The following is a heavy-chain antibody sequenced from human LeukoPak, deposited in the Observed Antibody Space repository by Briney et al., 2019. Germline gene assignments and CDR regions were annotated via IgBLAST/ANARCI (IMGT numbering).Heavy chain of an antibody. J-gene: IGHJ4*02. Sequence: PSETLSLTCTVSGGSITSVSYYWGWIRQPPGKGLEWIGSIYYSGSTYYSPSLKSRVTISADTSRNQFSLKLSSVTAADTAVYYCARDSDYYGSGSYYSRDHYFDYWGQGILVTVSS. V-gene: IGHV4-39*07. CDR2: IYYSGST. D-gene: IGHD3-10*01. CDR3: ARDSDYYGSGSYYSRDHYFDY. CDR1: GGSITSVSYY.